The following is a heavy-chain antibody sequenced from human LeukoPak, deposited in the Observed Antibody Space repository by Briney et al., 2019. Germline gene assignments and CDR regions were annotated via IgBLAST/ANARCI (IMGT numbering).Heavy chain of an antibody. CDR3: ARLWGIVGATQPGLDSSMDV. D-gene: IGHD1-26*01. V-gene: IGHV4-39*01. CDR2: IYYSGST. Sequence: SETLSLTCTVSGGSISSSSYYWGWIRQPPGKGLEWIGSIYYSGSTYYNPSLKSRVTISVDTSKNQFSLKLSSVTAADTAVYYCARLWGIVGATQPGLDSSMDVWGKGTTVTVSS. J-gene: IGHJ6*03. CDR1: GGSISSSSYY.